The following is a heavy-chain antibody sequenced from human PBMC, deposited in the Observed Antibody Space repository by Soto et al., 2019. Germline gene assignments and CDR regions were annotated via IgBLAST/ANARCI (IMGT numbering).Heavy chain of an antibody. J-gene: IGHJ4*02. CDR2: IYWDDDK. CDR3: ARRIRVRGSPSQYYFDY. Sequence: QITLKESGPTLVKPTQTLTLTCTFSGFSLSTSGVGVGWIRQPPGMALEWLALIYWDDDKRYSPSLKSRLTITKDTSKNQVVLTMTNMAPVDTATYYCARRIRVRGSPSQYYFDYWGQGTLVTVSS. CDR1: GFSLSTSGVG. D-gene: IGHD3-10*01. V-gene: IGHV2-5*02.